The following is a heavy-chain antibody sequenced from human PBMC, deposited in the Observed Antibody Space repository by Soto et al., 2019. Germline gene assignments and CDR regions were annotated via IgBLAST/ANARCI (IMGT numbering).Heavy chain of an antibody. Sequence: PGGSLRLSCAASGFTFDDYAMHWVRQAPGKGLEWVSGISWNSGSIGYADSVKGRFTISRDNSKNTLYLQMNSLRAEDTAVYYCAREKYYYDSSGYSSYYGMDVWGQGTTVTVSS. D-gene: IGHD3-22*01. J-gene: IGHJ6*02. V-gene: IGHV3-9*01. CDR2: ISWNSGSI. CDR1: GFTFDDYA. CDR3: AREKYYYDSSGYSSYYGMDV.